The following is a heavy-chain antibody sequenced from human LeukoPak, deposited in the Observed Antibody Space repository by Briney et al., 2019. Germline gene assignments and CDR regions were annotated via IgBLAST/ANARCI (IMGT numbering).Heavy chain of an antibody. J-gene: IGHJ4*02. CDR3: AKGHRSSGGCYYDY. CDR2: ISYSGGST. CDR1: GFTFSSYA. Sequence: GGSLRLSCAASGFTFSSYAMSWVRQAPGKGLEGVSVISYSGGSTNYADSVKGRFTISRDNSKNTLYLQMNSLRAEDTAVYYCAKGHRSSGGCYYDYWGQGTLVTVSS. D-gene: IGHD2-15*01. V-gene: IGHV3-23*01.